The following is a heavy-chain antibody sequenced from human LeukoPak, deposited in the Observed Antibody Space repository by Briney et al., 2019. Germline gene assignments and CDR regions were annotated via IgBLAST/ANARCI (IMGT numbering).Heavy chain of an antibody. CDR3: ARGRPVIPYYYYYYMDV. Sequence: SETLSLTGAVYGGSFSGYYWSWIRQPPGKGLEWIGEINHSGSTNYNPSLKSRVTISVDTSKNQFSLKLCSVTAADTAVYYCARGRPVIPYYYYYYMDVWGKGTTVTVSS. CDR2: INHSGST. V-gene: IGHV4-34*01. J-gene: IGHJ6*03. D-gene: IGHD4-11*01. CDR1: GGSFSGYY.